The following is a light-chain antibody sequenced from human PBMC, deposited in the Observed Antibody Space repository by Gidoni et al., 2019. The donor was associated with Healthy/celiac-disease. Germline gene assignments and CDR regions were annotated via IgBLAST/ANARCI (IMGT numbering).Light chain of an antibody. CDR1: QSISSY. Sequence: DIQMTQSPSSLSASVGDRVTITCRASQSISSYLNWSQQKPGKAPKLLIYAASSLQSGVPSRFNGRGSGTDFTLTISSLQPEDFATYYCQQSYSTPRSFGQGTKLEIK. V-gene: IGKV1-39*01. CDR2: AAS. CDR3: QQSYSTPRS. J-gene: IGKJ2*04.